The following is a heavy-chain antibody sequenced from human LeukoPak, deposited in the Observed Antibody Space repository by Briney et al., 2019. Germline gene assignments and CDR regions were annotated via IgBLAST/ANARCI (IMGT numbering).Heavy chain of an antibody. D-gene: IGHD3-3*01. CDR2: ISSSSSYI. CDR1: GFTFSSYS. J-gene: IGHJ4*02. Sequence: PGGSLRLSCAASGFTFSSYSMNWVRQAPGKGLEWVSSISSSSSYIYYADSVKGRFTISRDNAKNSLYLQMNSLRAEDTAVYYCARDIPSYYDFWSGYEKGKGIDYWGQGTLVTVSS. V-gene: IGHV3-21*01. CDR3: ARDIPSYYDFWSGYEKGKGIDY.